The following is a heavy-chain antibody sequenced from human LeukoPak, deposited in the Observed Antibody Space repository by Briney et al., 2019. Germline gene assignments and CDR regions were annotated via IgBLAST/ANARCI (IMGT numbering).Heavy chain of an antibody. D-gene: IGHD6-13*01. CDR2: TNHSGST. CDR1: GGSFSGYY. V-gene: IGHV4-34*01. Sequence: SETLSLTCAVYGGSFSGYYWSWIRQPPGKGLEWIGETNHSGSTNYNPSLKSRVTISVDTSKNQFSLKLSSVTAADTAVYYCARGLGLYSSSWYILGYWGQGTLVTVSS. CDR3: ARGLGLYSSSWYILGY. J-gene: IGHJ4*02.